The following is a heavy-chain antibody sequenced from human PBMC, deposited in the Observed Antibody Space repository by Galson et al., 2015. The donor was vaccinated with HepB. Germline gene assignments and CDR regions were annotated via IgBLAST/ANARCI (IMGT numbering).Heavy chain of an antibody. J-gene: IGHJ4*02. CDR2: IIPIFGTA. CDR3: AGYCSSTSCYTGDY. D-gene: IGHD2-2*02. V-gene: IGHV1-69*13. Sequence: SVKVSCKASGGTFSSYAISWVRQAPGQGLEWMGGIIPIFGTANYAQKFQGRVTITADESTSTAYMELSSLRSEDTAVYYCAGYCSSTSCYTGDYWGQGTLVTVSS. CDR1: GGTFSSYA.